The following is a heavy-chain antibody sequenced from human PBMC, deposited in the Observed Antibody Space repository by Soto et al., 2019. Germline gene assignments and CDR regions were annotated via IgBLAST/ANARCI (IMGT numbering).Heavy chain of an antibody. Sequence: QVQLQESGPGLVKPSQTLSLTCTVSGGSISSGGYYWSWIRQHPGKGLEWIGYIYYSGSTYYNPSLKSRVTISVDTSKNQFSLKLSSVTAADTAVYYCARGQPMIVVPHYRGDAFDIWGQGTMVTVSS. CDR3: ARGQPMIVVPHYRGDAFDI. CDR2: IYYSGST. V-gene: IGHV4-31*03. J-gene: IGHJ3*02. CDR1: GGSISSGGYY. D-gene: IGHD3-22*01.